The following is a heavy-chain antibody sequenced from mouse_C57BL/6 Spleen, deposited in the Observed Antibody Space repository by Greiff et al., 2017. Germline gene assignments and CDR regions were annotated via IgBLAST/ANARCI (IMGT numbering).Heavy chain of an antibody. Sequence: VMLVESGPELVKPGASVKISCKASGYAFSSSWMNWVKQRPGKGLEWIGRIYPGDGDTNYNGKFKGKATLTADKSSSTAYMQLSSLTSEDSAVYFCASFTTVDYYAMDYWGQGTSVTVSS. CDR2: IYPGDGDT. CDR1: GYAFSSSW. D-gene: IGHD1-1*01. CDR3: ASFTTVDYYAMDY. J-gene: IGHJ4*01. V-gene: IGHV1-82*01.